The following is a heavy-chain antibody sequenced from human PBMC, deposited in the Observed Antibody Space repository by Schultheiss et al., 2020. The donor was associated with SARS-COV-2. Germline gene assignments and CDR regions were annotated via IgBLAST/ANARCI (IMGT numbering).Heavy chain of an antibody. CDR1: GFTFDDYA. D-gene: IGHD6-19*01. V-gene: IGHV3-9*01. Sequence: SLKISCAASGFTFDDYAMHWVRQAPGKGLEWVSGISWNSGSIGYADSVKGRFTVSRDNAKNSLYLQMNSLRAEDTAVYYCARDGSAVASSWFDPWGQGTLVTVSS. J-gene: IGHJ5*02. CDR2: ISWNSGSI. CDR3: ARDGSAVASSWFDP.